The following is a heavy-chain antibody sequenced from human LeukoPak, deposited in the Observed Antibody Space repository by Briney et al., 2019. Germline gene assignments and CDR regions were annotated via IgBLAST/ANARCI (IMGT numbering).Heavy chain of an antibody. D-gene: IGHD3-10*01. CDR3: ARAHSLLWFRGRMYYFDY. CDR2: MNPNSGNT. V-gene: IGHV1-8*01. Sequence: ASVKVSCKASGYTFTSYDINWVRQAAGQGLEWMGWMNPNSGNTGYAQKFQGRVTMTGNTSISTAYMELSSLRSEDTAVYYCARAHSLLWFRGRMYYFDYWGQGTLVTVSS. J-gene: IGHJ4*02. CDR1: GYTFTSYD.